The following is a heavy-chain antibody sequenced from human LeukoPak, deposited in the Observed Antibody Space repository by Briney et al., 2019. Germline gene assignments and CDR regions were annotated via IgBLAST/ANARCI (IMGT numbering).Heavy chain of an antibody. Sequence: SETLSLTCSVSGYSISTAYYWGWIRQSTGKGLEWIGYIHYSGSTSYNPSLKSRVTISVDTSKNQISLKVRSATAADTAVYYCARTTEDCSSTSCYQYWFDPWGQGTLVTVSS. CDR1: GYSISTAYY. J-gene: IGHJ5*02. CDR2: IHYSGST. CDR3: ARTTEDCSSTSCYQYWFDP. D-gene: IGHD2-2*01. V-gene: IGHV4-38-2*01.